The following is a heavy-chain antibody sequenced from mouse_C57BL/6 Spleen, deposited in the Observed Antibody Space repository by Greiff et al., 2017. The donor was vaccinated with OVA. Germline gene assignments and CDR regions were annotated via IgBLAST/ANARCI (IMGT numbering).Heavy chain of an antibody. Sequence: VHLVESGAELVRPGASVKLSCKASGYTFTDYYINWVKQRPGQGLEWIARIYPGSGNTYYNEKFKGKATLTAEKSSSTAYMQLSSLTSEDSAVYFCARFGLGRAYWGQGTTLTVSS. D-gene: IGHD4-1*01. CDR2: IYPGSGNT. V-gene: IGHV1-76*01. CDR3: ARFGLGRAY. CDR1: GYTFTDYY. J-gene: IGHJ2*01.